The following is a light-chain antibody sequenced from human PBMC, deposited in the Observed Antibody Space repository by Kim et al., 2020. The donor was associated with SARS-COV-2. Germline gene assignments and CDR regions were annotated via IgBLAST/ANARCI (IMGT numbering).Light chain of an antibody. CDR2: EDS. J-gene: IGLJ3*02. Sequence: SYELTQPPSVSVSPGQTVRITCSGDALPKKYAYWYQQKSGQAPVLVIYEDSKRPSGIPERFSGSSSGTMATLTISGAQVEDEADYYCYSTDSSGNHRVFGGGTQLTVL. CDR3: YSTDSSGNHRV. V-gene: IGLV3-10*01. CDR1: ALPKKY.